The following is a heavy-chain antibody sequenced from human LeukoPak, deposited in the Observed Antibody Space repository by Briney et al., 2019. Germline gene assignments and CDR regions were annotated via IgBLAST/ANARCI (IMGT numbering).Heavy chain of an antibody. J-gene: IGHJ6*02. V-gene: IGHV3-33*01. Sequence: GGSLRLSCAASGFTFSSYGMHWVRQAPGKGLEWVAVIWNDGSNKYYADSVKGRFTISRDNSKNTLYLQMNSLRAEDTAVYYCARGGYCSGGSCYSGYYYGMDVWGQGTTVTVSS. D-gene: IGHD2-15*01. CDR3: ARGGYCSGGSCYSGYYYGMDV. CDR1: GFTFSSYG. CDR2: IWNDGSNK.